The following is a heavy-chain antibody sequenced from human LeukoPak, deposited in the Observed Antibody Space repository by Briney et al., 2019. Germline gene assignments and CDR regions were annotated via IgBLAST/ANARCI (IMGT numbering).Heavy chain of an antibody. J-gene: IGHJ5*02. CDR1: GFTVSSNY. V-gene: IGHV3-53*04. CDR2: IYSGGST. CDR3: ARGGSEGYYDFWSGPNWFDP. Sequence: GGSLRLSCAASGFTVSSNYMSWVRQAPGKGLEWVSVIYSGGSTYYADSVKGRFTISRHNSKNTLHLQMNSLRAEDTAVYYCARGGSEGYYDFWSGPNWFDPWGQGTLVTVSS. D-gene: IGHD3-3*01.